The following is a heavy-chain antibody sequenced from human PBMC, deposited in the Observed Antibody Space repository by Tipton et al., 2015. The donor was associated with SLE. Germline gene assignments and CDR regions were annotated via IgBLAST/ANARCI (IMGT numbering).Heavy chain of an antibody. J-gene: IGHJ4*02. CDR2: IYTSGST. Sequence: TLSLTCTVTGGSISSYYWSWIRQPAGKGLQWIGRIYTSGSTNYNPSLKRRVTMSVDTSKNQFSLKLTSVTAADTAVYYCAGLTSLKAPRDYWGQGTLVTVSS. CDR1: GGSISSYY. D-gene: IGHD3-16*01. CDR3: AGLTSLKAPRDY. V-gene: IGHV4-4*07.